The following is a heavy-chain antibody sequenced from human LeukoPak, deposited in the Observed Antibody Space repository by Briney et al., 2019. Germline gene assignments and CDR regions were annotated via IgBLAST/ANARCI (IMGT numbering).Heavy chain of an antibody. Sequence: GSLRLSCAASGFTFSNYEMNWVRQAPGKGLEWVSYISSSGSTIYYADSVKGRFTISRDNAKNSLYLQMNSLRAEDTAVYYCARGLNNWFDPWGQGTLVTVSS. V-gene: IGHV3-48*03. CDR1: GFTFSNYE. D-gene: IGHD2-8*01. CDR2: ISSSGSTI. J-gene: IGHJ5*02. CDR3: ARGLNNWFDP.